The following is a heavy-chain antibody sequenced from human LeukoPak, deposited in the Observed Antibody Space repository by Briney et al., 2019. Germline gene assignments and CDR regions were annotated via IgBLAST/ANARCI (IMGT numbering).Heavy chain of an antibody. CDR3: ARASFIVGATPADY. D-gene: IGHD1-26*01. CDR1: GLTFSSYG. Sequence: PGGSLRLSCAASGLTFSSYGMHWVRQAPGKGLEWVAAISFDGSIKRYAESVKGRFTISRDDSKNTVYLQVNSLRTEDTAVYYCARASFIVGATPADYWGQGTLVTVSS. J-gene: IGHJ4*02. CDR2: ISFDGSIK. V-gene: IGHV3-30*03.